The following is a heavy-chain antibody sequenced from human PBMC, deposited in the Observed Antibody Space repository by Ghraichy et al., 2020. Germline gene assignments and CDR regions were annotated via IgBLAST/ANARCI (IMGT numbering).Heavy chain of an antibody. CDR1: GFTLSASW. CDR3: SRAGGPHSHYD. V-gene: IGHV3-7*03. D-gene: IGHD4-11*01. CDR2: MTDNGGQK. Sequence: GGSLRLSCAASGFTLSASWMAWVRQAPGKGLEWVSSMTDNGGQKYYMDSTQGRFTISRDNAKNSLYLDMNSLRAEDTAVYFCSRAGGPHSHYDWGQGTLVTVSS. J-gene: IGHJ4*02.